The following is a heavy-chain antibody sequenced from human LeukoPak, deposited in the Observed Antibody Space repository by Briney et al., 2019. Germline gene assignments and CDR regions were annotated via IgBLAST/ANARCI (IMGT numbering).Heavy chain of an antibody. Sequence: GGTLRLSCAASGFTFSDFGMSWVRQAPGKGLEWVSTISDGGSITYYADSVKGRFTISRDNSKNTLFLQMNGLRVEDTALYYCAKSRGSGSNMARGVNFDYWGQGTLVTVSS. V-gene: IGHV3-23*01. J-gene: IGHJ4*02. CDR3: AKSRGSGSNMARGVNFDY. D-gene: IGHD3-10*01. CDR1: GFTFSDFG. CDR2: ISDGGSIT.